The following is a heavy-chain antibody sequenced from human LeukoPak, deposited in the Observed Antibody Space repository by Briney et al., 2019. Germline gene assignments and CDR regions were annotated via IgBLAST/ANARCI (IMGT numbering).Heavy chain of an antibody. D-gene: IGHD2-2*01. V-gene: IGHV4-4*07. CDR3: ARDAGIVVVPAAIGWFDP. Sequence: SETLSLTCAVYGGSFSGYYWSWIRQPAGKGLEWIGRIYTSGSTNYNPSLKSRVTMSVDTSENQFSLKLSSVTAADTAVYYCARDAGIVVVPAAIGWFDPWGQGTLVTVSS. CDR2: IYTSGST. CDR1: GGSFSGYY. J-gene: IGHJ5*02.